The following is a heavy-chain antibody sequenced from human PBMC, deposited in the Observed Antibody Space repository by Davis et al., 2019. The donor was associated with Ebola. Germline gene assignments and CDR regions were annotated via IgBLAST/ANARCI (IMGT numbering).Heavy chain of an antibody. Sequence: VSVNVSCKASVYTFTSYYMLWVRQAPGPGLEWMGIINPSSGSTSYAQKFKGRVTITRDTSASTAYMELSSLRSEDTAVYYCARVAPYSSGWYGAFDYWGQGTLVTVSS. J-gene: IGHJ4*02. CDR3: ARVAPYSSGWYGAFDY. CDR1: VYTFTSYY. CDR2: INPSSGST. D-gene: IGHD6-19*01. V-gene: IGHV1-46*01.